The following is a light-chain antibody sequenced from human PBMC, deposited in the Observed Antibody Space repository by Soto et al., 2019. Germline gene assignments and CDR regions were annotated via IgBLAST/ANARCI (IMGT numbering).Light chain of an antibody. V-gene: IGKV1-5*01. J-gene: IGKJ1*01. CDR2: DAS. Sequence: EIHVTQSASTLSAYVGDRVTITCRASQSVRSWLAWYQQKPGRAPKFLIYDASSLESGVPSRFSGSGSGTEFTLTISSLQPDDFATYYCQHYNSYSEAFGQGAKVDI. CDR1: QSVRSW. CDR3: QHYNSYSEA.